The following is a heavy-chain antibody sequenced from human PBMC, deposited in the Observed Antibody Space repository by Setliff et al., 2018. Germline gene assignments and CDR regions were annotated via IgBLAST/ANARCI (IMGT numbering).Heavy chain of an antibody. J-gene: IGHJ4*02. CDR2: IKSKADGGTA. CDR3: ATRLGDF. V-gene: IGHV3-15*01. CDR1: GYTSSSYA. Sequence: LRLSCAASGYTSSSYAMTWVRQAPGKGLEWVGRIKSKADGGTADFAAPVKGRFTISRDDSKNTMSLQMNSLKTEDTAVYFCATRLGDFWGQGTLVTVSS.